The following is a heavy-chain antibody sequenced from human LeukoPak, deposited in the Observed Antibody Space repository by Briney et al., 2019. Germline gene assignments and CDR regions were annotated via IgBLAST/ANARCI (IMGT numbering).Heavy chain of an antibody. V-gene: IGHV4-34*01. D-gene: IGHD6-19*01. Sequence: PSGTLSLTCAVYGGSFSGYYWSWIRQPPGKGLEWMGEINHSGSTNYNPSLKSRVTISVDTSKNQFTLKLSSVTAADTAVYYCARGPPISYSSGWFDPWGQGTLVTVSS. CDR2: INHSGST. J-gene: IGHJ5*02. CDR3: ARGPPISYSSGWFDP. CDR1: GGSFSGYY.